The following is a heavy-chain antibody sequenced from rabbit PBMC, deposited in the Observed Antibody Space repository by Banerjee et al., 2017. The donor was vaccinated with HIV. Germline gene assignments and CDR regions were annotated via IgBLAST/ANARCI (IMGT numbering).Heavy chain of an antibody. Sequence: QSLEESGGDLVKPGASLTLTCTASGFSFSSSYYMCWVRQAPGKGLEWIACTHAGSSGSTHYASWAKGRFTISKTSSTTVTLQMTSLTAADTATYFCARAPYAGYGVYGYANLWGPGTLVTVS. CDR2: THAGSSGST. CDR1: GFSFSSSYY. D-gene: IGHD6-1*01. CDR3: ARAPYAGYGVYGYANL. J-gene: IGHJ4*01. V-gene: IGHV1S40*01.